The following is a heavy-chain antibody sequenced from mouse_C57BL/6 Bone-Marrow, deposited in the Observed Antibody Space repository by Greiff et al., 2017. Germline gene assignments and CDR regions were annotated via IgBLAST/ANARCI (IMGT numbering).Heavy chain of an antibody. V-gene: IGHV1-81*01. CDR2: IYPRSGST. D-gene: IGHD1-1*01. J-gene: IGHJ4*01. CDR1: GYTFTSYG. Sequence: VQLQQSGAELARPGASVKLSCKASGYTFTSYGISWVKQSTGQGLEWIGVIYPRSGSTYYNEKFKGKATLTADKSSSTAYMELRSLTSEDSAVYYCARRSTVVNKYDAMDDWGQGTSVTVSS. CDR3: ARRSTVVNKYDAMDD.